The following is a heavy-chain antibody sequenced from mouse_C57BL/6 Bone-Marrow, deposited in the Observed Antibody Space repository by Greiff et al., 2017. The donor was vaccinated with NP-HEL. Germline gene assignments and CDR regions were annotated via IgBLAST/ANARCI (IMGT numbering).Heavy chain of an antibody. Sequence: QVQLQQSGAELVRPGASVKMSCKASGYTFTSYNMRWVKQTPRQGLEWIGAIYPGNGDTSYNQKFKGKATLTVDKSSSTAYMQLSSLTSEDSAVYFCAREGDLLWLRRGYFDVWGTGTTVTVSS. D-gene: IGHD2-2*01. CDR2: IYPGNGDT. CDR1: GYTFTSYN. V-gene: IGHV1-12*01. CDR3: AREGDLLWLRRGYFDV. J-gene: IGHJ1*03.